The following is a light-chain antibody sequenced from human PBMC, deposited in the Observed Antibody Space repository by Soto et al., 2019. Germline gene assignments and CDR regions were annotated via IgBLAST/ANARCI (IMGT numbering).Light chain of an antibody. CDR1: NSDIGAGYD. CDR2: GNN. J-gene: IGLJ2*01. CDR3: QSYDNSLRAI. V-gene: IGLV1-40*01. Sequence: QSVLTQPPSVSGAPGQRVTISCTGSNSDIGAGYDVHWSQQLPGTAPKLLIYGNNNRPSGVPDRFSGSKSGTSASLAITGLQAEDEAVYYYQSYDNSLRAIFGGGTKLTVL.